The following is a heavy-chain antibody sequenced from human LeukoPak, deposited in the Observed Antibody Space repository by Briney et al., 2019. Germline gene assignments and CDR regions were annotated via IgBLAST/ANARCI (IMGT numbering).Heavy chain of an antibody. CDR2: IWYDGSNK. Sequence: PGRSLRLSCAASGFTFSSYVMHWVRQAPGKGLEWVAVIWYDGSNKYYADSVKGRFTISRDNSKNTLYLQMNSLRAEDTAVYYCARDRTYYYDSSGYYYPTYWGQGTLVTVSS. D-gene: IGHD3-22*01. CDR3: ARDRTYYYDSSGYYYPTY. CDR1: GFTFSSYV. V-gene: IGHV3-33*01. J-gene: IGHJ4*02.